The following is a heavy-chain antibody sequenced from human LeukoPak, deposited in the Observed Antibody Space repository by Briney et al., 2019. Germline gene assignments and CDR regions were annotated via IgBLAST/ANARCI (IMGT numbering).Heavy chain of an antibody. J-gene: IGHJ4*02. V-gene: IGHV4-4*07. CDR1: GGSISSYY. CDR3: ARGITMVRGASPDYFDY. D-gene: IGHD3-10*01. Sequence: PSETLSLTCTVSGGSISSYYWSWIRQPAGKGLEWIGRIYTSGSTNYNPSLKSRVTMSVDTSKNQFSLKLSSVTAADTAVYYCARGITMVRGASPDYFDYWGQGTLVTVSS. CDR2: IYTSGST.